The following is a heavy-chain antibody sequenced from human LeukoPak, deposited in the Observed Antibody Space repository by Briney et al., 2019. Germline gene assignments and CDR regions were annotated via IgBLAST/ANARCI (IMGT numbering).Heavy chain of an antibody. CDR1: GGSISNYY. D-gene: IGHD2-2*02. CDR2: IYTSGST. CDR3: ARSPPLYGYTGDYYYYYMDV. J-gene: IGHJ6*03. V-gene: IGHV4-4*07. Sequence: SETLSLTCTVSGGSISNYYWSWIRQPAGKGLEWIGRIYTSGSTNNNPSLKSRVTMSVDTSKIQFSLKLGSVTAADTAVYYCARSPPLYGYTGDYYYYYMDVWGKGTTVTVSS.